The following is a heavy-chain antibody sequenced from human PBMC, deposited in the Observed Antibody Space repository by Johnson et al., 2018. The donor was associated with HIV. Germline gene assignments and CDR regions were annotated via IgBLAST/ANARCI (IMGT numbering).Heavy chain of an antibody. J-gene: IGHJ3*02. CDR2: ISYDGGNK. CDR3: ARLGANSGGGAFDI. CDR1: GFTFSSYA. V-gene: IGHV3-30*04. Sequence: QVQLVESGGGLVQPGGSLRLSCAASGFTFSSYAMHWVRQAPGKGLEWVAVISYDGGNKYYADSVKGRFTISRDNSKNTLYLQMNSLRVEDTAVYYCARLGANSGGGAFDIWGQGTMVTVSS. D-gene: IGHD4-23*01.